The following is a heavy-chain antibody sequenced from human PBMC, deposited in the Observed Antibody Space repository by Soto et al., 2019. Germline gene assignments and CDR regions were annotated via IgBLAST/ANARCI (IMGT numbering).Heavy chain of an antibody. CDR1: GGTFSSYA. Sequence: KVSCKASGGTFSSYAISWVRQAPGQGLEWMGGIIPIFGTANYAQKFQGRVTITADESTSTAYMELSSLRSEDTAVYYCARDRYCSGGSCYEFDYWGQGTLVTVSS. D-gene: IGHD2-15*01. J-gene: IGHJ4*02. V-gene: IGHV1-69*01. CDR2: IIPIFGTA. CDR3: ARDRYCSGGSCYEFDY.